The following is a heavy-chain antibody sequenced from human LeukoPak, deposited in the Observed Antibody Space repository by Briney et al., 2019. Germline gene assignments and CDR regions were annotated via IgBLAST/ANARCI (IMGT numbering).Heavy chain of an antibody. Sequence: PGGSLRLSCAASGRYWMHWVRQAPGKGLVWVSHINSDGSWTSYADSVKGRFTISKDNAKNTVYLQMSNLRVEDTAVYYCVSFYETYRGRGTLVTVSS. CDR2: INSDGSWT. V-gene: IGHV3-74*01. J-gene: IGHJ4*02. CDR1: GRYW. CDR3: VSFYETY. D-gene: IGHD2/OR15-2a*01.